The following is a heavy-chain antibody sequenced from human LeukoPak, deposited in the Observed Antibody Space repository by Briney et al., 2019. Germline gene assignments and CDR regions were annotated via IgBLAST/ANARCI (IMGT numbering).Heavy chain of an antibody. V-gene: IGHV3-23*01. CDR2: ISGSGGST. CDR3: ARGGSSLLKGIDY. D-gene: IGHD6-13*01. J-gene: IGHJ4*02. Sequence: PGGSLRLSCAASGFTFSSYAMSWVRQAPGKGLEWVSAISGSGGSTYYADSVKGRFTISRDNSKNTLYLQMNSLRAEDTAVYYCARGGSSLLKGIDYWGQGTLVTVSS. CDR1: GFTFSSYA.